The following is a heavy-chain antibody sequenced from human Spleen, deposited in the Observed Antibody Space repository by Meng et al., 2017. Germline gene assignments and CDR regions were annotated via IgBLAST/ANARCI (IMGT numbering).Heavy chain of an antibody. CDR2: IYQGGSP. D-gene: IGHD3-10*01. CDR1: GDSISSDYF. J-gene: IGHJ5*02. CDR3: KTSSGGGGGLGS. V-gene: IGHV4-30-4*01. Sequence: QVQLQESGPGLVKPSQTLSLTCTVSGDSISSDYFWSWIRQPPGKGLEWIGYIYQGGSPDHPPSPRSRFTISVNPPKNQFPLKLGSVTAPAPAVYYCKTSSGGGGGLGSWGQGTLVTVSS.